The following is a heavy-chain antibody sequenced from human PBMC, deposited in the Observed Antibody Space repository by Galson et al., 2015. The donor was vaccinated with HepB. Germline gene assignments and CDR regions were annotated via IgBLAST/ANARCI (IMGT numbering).Heavy chain of an antibody. CDR3: AREAVAGTRELDY. V-gene: IGHV1-2*02. Sequence: CKASGYTFTVYYMHWVRQAPGQGLEWMGWINPNSGGTNYAQKFQGRVTMTRDTSISTAYMELSRLRSDDTAVYYCAREAVAGTRELDYWGQGTLVTVSS. CDR1: GYTFTVYY. J-gene: IGHJ4*02. CDR2: INPNSGGT. D-gene: IGHD6-19*01.